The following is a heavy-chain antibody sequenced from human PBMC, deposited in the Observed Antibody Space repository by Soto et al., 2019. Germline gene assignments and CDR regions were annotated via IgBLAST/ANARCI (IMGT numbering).Heavy chain of an antibody. V-gene: IGHV3-9*01. CDR1: GFTFDDYA. J-gene: IGHJ6*03. CDR3: AKDILHGSGSYYYMDV. Sequence: EVQLVESGGGLVQPGRSLRLSCAASGFTFDDYAMHWVRQAPGKGLEWVSGISWNSGSIGYADSVKGRFTISRDNAKNSLYLQMNSLRAEDTALYYCAKDILHGSGSYYYMDVWGKGTTVTVSS. CDR2: ISWNSGSI. D-gene: IGHD3-10*01.